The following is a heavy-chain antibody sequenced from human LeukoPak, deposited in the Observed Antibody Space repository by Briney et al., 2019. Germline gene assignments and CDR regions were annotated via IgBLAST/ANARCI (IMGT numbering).Heavy chain of an antibody. D-gene: IGHD6-6*01. Sequence: SETLSLTCTVSGYSIGSGYYWGWIRQPPGKGLEWIGSTYHSGSTYYNPSLKSRVTISVDTSKNQFSLKLSSVTAADTAVYYCARGGSSSYYYYYYYMGVWGKGTTVTVSS. CDR2: TYHSGST. V-gene: IGHV4-38-2*02. CDR3: ARGGSSSYYYYYYYMGV. CDR1: GYSIGSGYY. J-gene: IGHJ6*03.